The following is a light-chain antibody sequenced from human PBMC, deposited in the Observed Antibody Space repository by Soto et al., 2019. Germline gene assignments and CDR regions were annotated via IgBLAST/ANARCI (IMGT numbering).Light chain of an antibody. CDR2: EVT. J-gene: IGLJ2*01. Sequence: QSALTQPASVSGSPGQSITISCTGTSSDIGTYKYVSWYQQHPGKAPKLIIYEVTNRPSGVSNRFSGSKSGNTASLTISGLQAEDEADYYCSSYTISSTVLFGGGTQLTVL. V-gene: IGLV2-14*01. CDR3: SSYTISSTVL. CDR1: SSDIGTYKY.